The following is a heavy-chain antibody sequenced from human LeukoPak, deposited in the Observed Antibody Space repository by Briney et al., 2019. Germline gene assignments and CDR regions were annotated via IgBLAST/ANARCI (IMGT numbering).Heavy chain of an antibody. J-gene: IGHJ4*02. D-gene: IGHD2-15*01. CDR1: GYTFTDYY. V-gene: IGHV1-2*02. Sequence: ASVKVSCKASGYTFTDYYMHWVRQAPGQGLEYMGWININSGATNNAQKLQGRVTMTRDTSISTAYMDLSRLTSDDTAIYYCAREYCNRETCYQGFDYWGQGTLVTVSS. CDR3: AREYCNRETCYQGFDY. CDR2: ININSGAT.